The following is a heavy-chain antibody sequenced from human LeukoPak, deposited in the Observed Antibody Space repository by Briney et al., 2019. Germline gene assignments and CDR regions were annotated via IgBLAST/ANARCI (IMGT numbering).Heavy chain of an antibody. CDR1: GYTFTSYD. Sequence: ASVKVSCKASGYTFTSYDINWVRQATGQGLEWMGWMNPNSGNTGYAQKFQGRVTITRNTSISTAYMELSSLRSEETAVYYCARGQTTGTTANYMDVWGKGTTVTVSS. CDR2: MNPNSGNT. CDR3: ARGQTTGTTANYMDV. D-gene: IGHD1-1*01. V-gene: IGHV1-8*03. J-gene: IGHJ6*03.